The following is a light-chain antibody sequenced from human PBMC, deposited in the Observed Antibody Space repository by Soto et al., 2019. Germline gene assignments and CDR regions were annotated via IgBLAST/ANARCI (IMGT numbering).Light chain of an antibody. CDR3: MQALQTPGFP. V-gene: IGKV2-28*01. J-gene: IGKJ4*01. Sequence: DIVMTQSPLSLPVTPGEPASISCRSSQSLLHSNGYNYLDWYLQKPGQSPQLLIYLGSNRASGVPDRFSGSGSGTDFTLKISRVEAEDVGVYYCMQALQTPGFPFGGGTKVEIK. CDR1: QSLLHSNGYNY. CDR2: LGS.